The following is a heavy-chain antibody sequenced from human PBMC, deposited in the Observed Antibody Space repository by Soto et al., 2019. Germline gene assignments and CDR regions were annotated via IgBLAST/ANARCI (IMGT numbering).Heavy chain of an antibody. CDR2: ISAHNGNT. CDR3: ASGRYGDY. J-gene: IGHJ4*02. V-gene: IGHV1-18*01. CDR1: GYAFTTYG. D-gene: IGHD1-26*01. Sequence: QVHLVQSGAEVKKPGASVKVSCKGSGYAFTTYGITWVRQAPGQGLEWMGWISAHNGNTNYAQKLQGRVTVTRDPSTSTAYMELRSLRSDDTAVYYCASGRYGDYWGQGALVTVSS.